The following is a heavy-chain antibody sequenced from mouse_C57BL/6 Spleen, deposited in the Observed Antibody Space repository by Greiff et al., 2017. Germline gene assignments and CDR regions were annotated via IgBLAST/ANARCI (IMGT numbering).Heavy chain of an antibody. Sequence: QVQLQQSGAELVKPGASVKISCKASGYAFSSYWMNWVKQRPGKGLEWIGQIYPGDGDTNYNGKFKGKATLTADKSSSTAYKQLSSLTSEDSAVYFCARAGDGYYVEFAYWGQGTLVTVSA. CDR1: GYAFSSYW. V-gene: IGHV1-80*01. J-gene: IGHJ3*01. CDR3: ARAGDGYYVEFAY. D-gene: IGHD2-3*01. CDR2: IYPGDGDT.